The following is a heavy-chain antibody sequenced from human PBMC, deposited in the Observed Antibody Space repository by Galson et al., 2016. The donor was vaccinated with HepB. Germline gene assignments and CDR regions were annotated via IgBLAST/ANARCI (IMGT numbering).Heavy chain of an antibody. D-gene: IGHD6-13*01. Sequence: SLRLSCAASGFSFSNFAMHWVRQAPGKGLEWVANIWSDGSKRDYADSVKGRFTISRDNSKNTVYLQMNSLKTEDTAVYYCTIEGISNVRWYGYGMDVWGQGTTVTVSS. CDR3: TIEGISNVRWYGYGMDV. J-gene: IGHJ6*02. CDR2: IWSDGSKR. V-gene: IGHV3-33*01. CDR1: GFSFSNFA.